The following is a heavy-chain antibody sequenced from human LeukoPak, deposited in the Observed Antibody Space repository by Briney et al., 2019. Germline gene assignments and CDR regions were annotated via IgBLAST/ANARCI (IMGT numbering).Heavy chain of an antibody. J-gene: IGHJ4*02. D-gene: IGHD5-18*01. CDR2: IWYDGSNK. Sequence: GRSLRLSCAASGFTFSSCGMHWVRQAPGKGLEWVAVIWYDGSNKYYADSVKGRFTISRDNSKNTLHLQMNSLRAEDTAVYYCARMYLPVDTAMVIGYWGQGTLVTVSS. CDR3: ARMYLPVDTAMVIGY. CDR1: GFTFSSCG. V-gene: IGHV3-33*01.